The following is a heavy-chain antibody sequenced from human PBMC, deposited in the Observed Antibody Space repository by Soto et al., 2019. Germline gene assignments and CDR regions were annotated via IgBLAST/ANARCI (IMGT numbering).Heavy chain of an antibody. J-gene: IGHJ4*02. CDR2: IYYSVST. Sequence: SETLSLTCTVSGGSISSGGSYCSWIRQHPGKGLEWSGYIYYSVSTYYNPSLKSRVTISVDTSKNQFALKVSSVTAADTAVYYCPRGIQSITMIVVVHFDYWGQGTMVTVSS. V-gene: IGHV4-31*03. CDR3: PRGIQSITMIVVVHFDY. D-gene: IGHD3-22*01. CDR1: GGSISSGGSY.